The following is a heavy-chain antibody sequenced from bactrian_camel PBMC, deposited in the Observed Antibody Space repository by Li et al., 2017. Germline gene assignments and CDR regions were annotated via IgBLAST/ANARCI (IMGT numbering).Heavy chain of an antibody. CDR1: GFIYPAYC. V-gene: IGHV3S26*01. J-gene: IGHJ6*01. CDR2: IDIDGTT. Sequence: HVQLVESGGGSVQAGGSLRLSCPVSGFIYPAYCMAWFRQAPGKAREGVAAIDIDGTTSYADSVKGRFTISQGNAENTLYLQMNSLKSEDTAMYFCAALRRVPTFTRSDLSELPLGYKGQGTQVTVS. CDR3: AALRRVPTFTRSDLSELPLGY.